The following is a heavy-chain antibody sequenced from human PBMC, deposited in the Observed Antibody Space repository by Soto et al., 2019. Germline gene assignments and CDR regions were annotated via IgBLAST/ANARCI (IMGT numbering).Heavy chain of an antibody. V-gene: IGHV1-3*01. CDR2: INAGNGNT. CDR3: AKEADTMIVVVITDY. Sequence: ASVKVSCKASGYTFSNYGIHWVRQAPGQRLEWMGLINAGNGNTKYSQKFQGRVTLTRDTSASTAYMELSSLRSEDTAVYYCAKEADTMIVVVITDYWGQGTLVTVSS. J-gene: IGHJ4*02. D-gene: IGHD3-22*01. CDR1: GYTFSNYG.